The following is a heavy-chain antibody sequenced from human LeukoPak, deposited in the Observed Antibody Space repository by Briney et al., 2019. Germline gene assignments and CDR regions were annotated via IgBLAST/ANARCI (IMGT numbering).Heavy chain of an antibody. CDR1: GYTFTGYY. V-gene: IGHV1-2*06. D-gene: IGHD1-26*01. Sequence: EASVTVSCKASGYTFTGYYIHWVRQAPGQGLEWMGRINPNNGDTNYAQKFPGRVTLTRDTSIGTAYMELSSLRSDDTAMYYCVREITRATTYFDSWGQGTLVTVSS. CDR2: INPNNGDT. CDR3: VREITRATTYFDS. J-gene: IGHJ4*02.